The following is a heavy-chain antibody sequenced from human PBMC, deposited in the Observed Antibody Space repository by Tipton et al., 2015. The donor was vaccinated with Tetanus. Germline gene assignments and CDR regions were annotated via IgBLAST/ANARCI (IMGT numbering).Heavy chain of an antibody. CDR1: GFTFRNYW. D-gene: IGHD6-25*01. CDR3: VSGAALDY. V-gene: IGHV3-21*06. J-gene: IGHJ4*02. CDR2: ISSTSRYI. Sequence: SLRLSCAASGFTFRNYWMHWVRQAPGRGLEWVSSISSTSRYINYADSVKGRFTVSRDNAKSSLFLQMDSLRDDDTALYYCVSGAALDYWGQGTLITVSS.